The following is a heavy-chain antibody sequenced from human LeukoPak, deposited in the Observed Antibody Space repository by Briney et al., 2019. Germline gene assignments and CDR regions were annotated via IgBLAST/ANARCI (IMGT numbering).Heavy chain of an antibody. D-gene: IGHD1-7*01. CDR2: RHYGGST. J-gene: IGHJ4*02. CDR3: ARDHWDSNYFDY. CDR1: GGFISSSSYY. Sequence: PSETLSLTCTVSGGFISSSSYYWGWIRQSPGSGLEWIGSRHYGGSTYYNPSLKSRVTISIDTSKNHFSLNLTSVTAADTALYYCARDHWDSNYFDYWGQGILVTVSS. V-gene: IGHV4-39*07.